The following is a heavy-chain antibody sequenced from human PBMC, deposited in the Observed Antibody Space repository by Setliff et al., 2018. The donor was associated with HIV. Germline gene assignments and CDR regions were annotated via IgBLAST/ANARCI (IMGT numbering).Heavy chain of an antibody. J-gene: IGHJ4*02. CDR2: ISSTSTTI. D-gene: IGHD3-16*01. CDR1: GFTFSTYW. CDR3: ARGRCSDAACFFDY. V-gene: IGHV3-48*01. Sequence: GGSLRLSCAASGFTFSTYWMIWVRQAPGKGLEWVSYISSTSTTIYYADSVEGRFTISRDNAKNSLYLQMDNLTVDDTAVYFCARGRCSDAACFFDYWGQGTLVTVSS.